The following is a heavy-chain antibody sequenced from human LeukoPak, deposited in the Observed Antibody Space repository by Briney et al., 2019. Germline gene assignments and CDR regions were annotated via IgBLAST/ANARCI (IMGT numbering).Heavy chain of an antibody. V-gene: IGHV4-39*01. CDR3: ARFCSLGYCSPFDP. Sequence: PSETLSLTCTVSGGSISSSSYYWGWIRQPPGKGLDWIGSIYYSGSTYYNPSLKSRVTISVGTSKNQFSLKLSSVTAADTAVYYCARFCSLGYCSPFDPWGQGTLVTVSS. J-gene: IGHJ5*02. D-gene: IGHD2-15*01. CDR1: GGSISSSSYY. CDR2: IYYSGST.